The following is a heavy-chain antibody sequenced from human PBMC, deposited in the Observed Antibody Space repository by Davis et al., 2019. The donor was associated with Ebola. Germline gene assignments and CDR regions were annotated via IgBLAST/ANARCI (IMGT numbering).Heavy chain of an antibody. V-gene: IGHV3-73*01. J-gene: IGHJ6*02. Sequence: PGGSLRLSCAASGFTFSGSAMHWVRQASGKGLEWVGRIRSKANSYATAYAASVKGRFTISRDDSKNTAYLQMNSLKTEDTAVYYCTTRIAAAGTDYYYGMDVWGQGTTVTVSS. D-gene: IGHD6-13*01. CDR2: IRSKANSYAT. CDR1: GFTFSGSA. CDR3: TTRIAAAGTDYYYGMDV.